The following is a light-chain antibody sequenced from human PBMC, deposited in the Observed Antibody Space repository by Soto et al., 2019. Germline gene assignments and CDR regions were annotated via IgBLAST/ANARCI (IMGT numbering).Light chain of an antibody. V-gene: IGLV2-14*01. CDR2: QVS. CDR3: SLYTSENTYV. CDR1: SSDVGGYYY. Sequence: QSALTQPASVSGSPGQSITISCTGTSSDVGGYYYVSWYQHHPGKAPKLMIYQVSNRPSGVPDRFSGSKSGNTASLTISGLQAADEADYYCSLYTSENTYVFGTGTKVTVL. J-gene: IGLJ1*01.